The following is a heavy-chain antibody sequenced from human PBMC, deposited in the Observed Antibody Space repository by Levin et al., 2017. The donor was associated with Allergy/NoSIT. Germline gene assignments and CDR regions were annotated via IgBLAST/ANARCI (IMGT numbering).Heavy chain of an antibody. CDR3: TTESPRWLPFDY. CDR1: GFTFSNAW. Sequence: GESLKISCAASGFTFSNAWMSWVRQAPGKGLEWVGRIKSKTDGGTTDYAAPVKGRFTISRDDSKNTLYLQMNSLKTEDTAVYYCTTESPRWLPFDYWGQGTLVTVSS. CDR2: IKSKTDGGTT. J-gene: IGHJ4*02. D-gene: IGHD5-24*01. V-gene: IGHV3-15*01.